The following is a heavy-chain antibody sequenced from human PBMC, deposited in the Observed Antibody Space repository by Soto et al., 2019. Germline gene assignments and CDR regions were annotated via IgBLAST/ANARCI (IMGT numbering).Heavy chain of an antibody. CDR3: ARDTPSVYDFWSGYDY. CDR2: ISAYNGNT. J-gene: IGHJ4*02. D-gene: IGHD3-3*01. V-gene: IGHV1-18*01. Sequence: ASVKVSCKASGYTFTSYGISWVRQAPGQGLEWMGWISAYNGNTNYAQKLQGRVTMTTDTSTSTAYMELRSLRSDDTAVYYCARDTPSVYDFWSGYDYWGQGTLVTVPS. CDR1: GYTFTSYG.